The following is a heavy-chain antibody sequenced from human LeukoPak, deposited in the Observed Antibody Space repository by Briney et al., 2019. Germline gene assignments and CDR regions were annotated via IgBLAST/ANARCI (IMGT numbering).Heavy chain of an antibody. CDR2: ISGSGVST. CDR3: ALYNWNSKRDLDY. Sequence: QPGGSLRLSCAASGFTFASYAMSWVRQAPGKGLEWVSAISGSGVSTYYADSVKGRFTISRDNSKNTLYLQMNSLRAEDTAVYYCALYNWNSKRDLDYWGQGTLVTVSS. J-gene: IGHJ4*02. V-gene: IGHV3-23*01. D-gene: IGHD1-7*01. CDR1: GFTFASYA.